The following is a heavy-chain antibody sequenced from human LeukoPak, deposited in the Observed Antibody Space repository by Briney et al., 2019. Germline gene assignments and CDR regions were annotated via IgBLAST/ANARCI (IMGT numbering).Heavy chain of an antibody. V-gene: IGHV3-53*01. CDR3: AKGVQVTPSSWYLYYFDY. Sequence: GGSLRLSCAASGFTVSSNYMSWVRQAPGKGLEWVSVIYSGGSTYYADSVKGRFTISRDNSKNTLYLQMNSLRAEDTAVYYCAKGVQVTPSSWYLYYFDYWGQGTLVTVSS. D-gene: IGHD6-13*01. CDR2: IYSGGST. CDR1: GFTVSSNY. J-gene: IGHJ4*02.